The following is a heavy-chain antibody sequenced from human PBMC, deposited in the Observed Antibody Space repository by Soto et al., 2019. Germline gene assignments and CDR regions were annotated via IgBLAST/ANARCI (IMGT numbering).Heavy chain of an antibody. Sequence: QVQLQESGPGLVKPSETLSLTCTGSGGSISSYYWSWIRQPPGKGLEWIGYIYYSGSTNYKSSLKSRVTISLDTSKNQFSLKLSSVTAADTAVYYCAREGVSPSYYYYYGMDVWGQGTTVTVSS. CDR1: GGSISSYY. J-gene: IGHJ6*01. V-gene: IGHV4-59*01. CDR2: IYYSGST. CDR3: AREGVSPSYYYYYGMDV. D-gene: IGHD3-16*01.